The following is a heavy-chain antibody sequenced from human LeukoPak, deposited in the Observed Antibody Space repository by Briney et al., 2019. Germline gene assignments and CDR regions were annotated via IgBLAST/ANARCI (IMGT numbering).Heavy chain of an antibody. CDR2: IQNDKSNQ. CDR1: GFTFSAYG. D-gene: IGHD2/OR15-2a*01. J-gene: IGHJ4*02. V-gene: IGHV3-30*02. CDR3: AKDSTAVFSSIDY. Sequence: GGSLRLSCAASGFTFSAYGMHWVRRAPGKGLEWVTFIQNDKSNQYYAASVKGRFTIPRDNSKNTLYLQMNSLRPDDTALYYCAKDSTAVFSSIDYWGQGTVVTVSS.